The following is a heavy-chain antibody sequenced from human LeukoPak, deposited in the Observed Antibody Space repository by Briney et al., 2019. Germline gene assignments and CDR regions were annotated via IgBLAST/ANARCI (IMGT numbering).Heavy chain of an antibody. CDR1: GYTFTAYY. CDR3: AKLGIGSTTRAWFDP. V-gene: IGHV1-2*06. Sequence: GASVKVSCKASGYTFTAYYIHWVRQAPGQGLEWMGRINPNSGDTNYAQKFQGSVTLTRDTSINTAYMELSRLRSDHTAVYYCAKLGIGSTTRAWFDPWGQGTLVTVSS. J-gene: IGHJ5*02. D-gene: IGHD1-26*01. CDR2: INPNSGDT.